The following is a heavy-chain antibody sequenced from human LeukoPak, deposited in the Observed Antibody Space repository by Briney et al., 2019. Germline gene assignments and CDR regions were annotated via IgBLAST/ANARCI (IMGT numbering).Heavy chain of an antibody. CDR1: GFSFDDYA. CDR3: AKDIGGSSWYACFDY. V-gene: IGHV3-9*01. D-gene: IGHD6-13*01. CDR2: ISWNSGSI. J-gene: IGHJ4*02. Sequence: GRSLRLSCAASGFSFDDYAMHWVRQAPGKGLEWVSGISWNSGSIGYADSVKGRFTISRDNAKNSMYLQMNSLRAEDTALYYCAKDIGGSSWYACFDYWGQGTLVTVSS.